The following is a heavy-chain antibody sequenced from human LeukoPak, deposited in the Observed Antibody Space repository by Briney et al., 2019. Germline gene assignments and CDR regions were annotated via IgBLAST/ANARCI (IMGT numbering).Heavy chain of an antibody. J-gene: IGHJ4*02. CDR3: ARVLDFWSGLDY. D-gene: IGHD3-3*01. CDR1: GFTSSSYW. CDR2: IKQDGSEK. V-gene: IGHV3-7*01. Sequence: GGSLRLSCAASGFTSSSYWMSWVRQAPGKGLEWVANIKQDGSEKYYVDAVKGRFTISRDNAKNALNLQMNSLRAEDTAVYYCARVLDFWSGLDYWGQGSLVTVSS.